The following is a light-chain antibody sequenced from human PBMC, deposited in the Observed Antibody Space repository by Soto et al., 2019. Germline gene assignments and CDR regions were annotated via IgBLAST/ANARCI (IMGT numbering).Light chain of an antibody. CDR3: QQCYMGWT. V-gene: IGKV1-5*01. J-gene: IGKJ1*01. CDR1: QSISSW. Sequence: DIQMTQSPSTLSASVGDRVTITCRASQSISSWLAWYQQKPGKAPKLLIYDASSLESGVPSRFSGTGSGTEFTFSITSLQPEDFGTYYCQQCYMGWTFGQGTKVDIK. CDR2: DAS.